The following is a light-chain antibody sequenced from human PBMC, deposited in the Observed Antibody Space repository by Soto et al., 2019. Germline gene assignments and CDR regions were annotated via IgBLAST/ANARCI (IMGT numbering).Light chain of an antibody. Sequence: DIQLTQSPPSLSASVGDRVTITCRTSQSISSFLNWYQQKPGKAPNLLIYITSSLESGVPSRFSGGGSGTDFTLTISSLQPEDSATYFCQQIYNSPWTFGQGTKVEIK. CDR3: QQIYNSPWT. V-gene: IGKV1-39*01. J-gene: IGKJ1*01. CDR1: QSISSF. CDR2: ITS.